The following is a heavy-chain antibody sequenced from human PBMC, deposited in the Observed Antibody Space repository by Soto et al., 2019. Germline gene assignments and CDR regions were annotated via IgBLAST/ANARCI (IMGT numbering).Heavy chain of an antibody. Sequence: EVQLLESGGDLVQPGGSLRLSCVASGFTFNTYAMSWVRQAPGKGLEWVTSIGEGGGNTYYAGSVEGRFTISRDNSKNTLYLQMNSLRAEDTAVYYCAKDPMTAVPTGWYFDLWGRGTLVTVSS. J-gene: IGHJ2*01. CDR1: GFTFNTYA. CDR3: AKDPMTAVPTGWYFDL. D-gene: IGHD4-17*01. CDR2: IGEGGGNT. V-gene: IGHV3-23*01.